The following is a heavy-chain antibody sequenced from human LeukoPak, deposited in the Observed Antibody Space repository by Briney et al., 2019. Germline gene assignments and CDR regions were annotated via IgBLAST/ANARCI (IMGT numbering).Heavy chain of an antibody. D-gene: IGHD3-10*01. CDR3: ARVRARYVRDAFDI. Sequence: GGSLRLSCAASGFTFSSYSMNWVRQAPGKGLEWVSSISSSSSYIYYADSVKGRFTISRDNAKNSLYLQMNSLRAEDTAVYYCARVRARYVRDAFDIWGQGTMVTVSS. J-gene: IGHJ3*02. CDR2: ISSSSSYI. CDR1: GFTFSSYS. V-gene: IGHV3-21*04.